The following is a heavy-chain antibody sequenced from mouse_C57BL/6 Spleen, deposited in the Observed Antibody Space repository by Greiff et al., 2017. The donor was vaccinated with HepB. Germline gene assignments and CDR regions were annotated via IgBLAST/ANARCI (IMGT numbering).Heavy chain of an antibody. CDR2: IDPETGGT. CDR1: GYTFTDYE. J-gene: IGHJ2*01. V-gene: IGHV1-15*01. Sequence: QVQLQQSGAELVRPGASVTLSCKASGYTFTDYEMHWVKQTPVHGLEWIGAIDPETGGTAYNQKFKGKAILTADKSSSTAYMELRSLTSEDSAVYYCTRCGGLYYFDYGGQGTTLTVSS. D-gene: IGHD1-1*02. CDR3: TRCGGLYYFDY.